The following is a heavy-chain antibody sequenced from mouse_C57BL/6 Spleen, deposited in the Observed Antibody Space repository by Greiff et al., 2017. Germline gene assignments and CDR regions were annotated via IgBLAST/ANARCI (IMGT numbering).Heavy chain of an antibody. CDR2: IDPANGNT. Sequence: LVESVAELVRPGASVKLSCTASGFNIKNTYMHWVKQRPEQGLEWIGRIDPANGNTKYAPKFQGKATITADTSSNTAYLQRSSLTSEDTAIYYCAPSITTVVAADYAMDYWGQGASVTVSS. J-gene: IGHJ4*01. CDR1: GFNIKNTY. D-gene: IGHD1-1*01. V-gene: IGHV14-3*01. CDR3: APSITTVVAADYAMDY.